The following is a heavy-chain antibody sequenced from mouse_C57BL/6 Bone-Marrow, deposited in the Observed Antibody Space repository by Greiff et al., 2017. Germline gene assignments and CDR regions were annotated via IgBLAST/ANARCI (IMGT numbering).Heavy chain of an antibody. J-gene: IGHJ2*01. CDR3: AYSFTTVVIDY. CDR1: GYTFTSYW. CDR2: IKPRNSYT. Sequence: QVQLKQSGAELAKPGASVKLSCKASGYTFTSYWMHWVKQRPGQGLEWIGYIKPRNSYTKYNQKFKDKATLTADTSSSTAYMQLSSLTYEDSAVYYCAYSFTTVVIDYWGQGTTLTVSS. V-gene: IGHV1-7*01. D-gene: IGHD1-1*01.